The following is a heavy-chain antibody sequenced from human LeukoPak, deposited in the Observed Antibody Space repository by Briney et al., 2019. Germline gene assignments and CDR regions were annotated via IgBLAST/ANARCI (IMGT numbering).Heavy chain of an antibody. CDR3: AKDIYEGGRYGQTGDFDY. CDR2: ISGSGGST. Sequence: GGSLRLSCAASGFTFSSYAMSWVRQAPGKGLEWVSAISGSGGSTYYADSVKGRFTISRDNSKNTLYLQMNSLRAEDTAVYYGAKDIYEGGRYGQTGDFDYWGQGTLVTVSS. D-gene: IGHD5-18*01. V-gene: IGHV3-23*01. CDR1: GFTFSSYA. J-gene: IGHJ4*02.